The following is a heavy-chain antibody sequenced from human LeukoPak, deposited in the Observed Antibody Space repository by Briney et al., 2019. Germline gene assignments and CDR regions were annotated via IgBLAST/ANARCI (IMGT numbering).Heavy chain of an antibody. V-gene: IGHV3-21*01. J-gene: IGHJ4*02. D-gene: IGHD3-10*01. Sequence: GGSLRLSCAASGFTFNTYTMNWVRQAPGKGLEWVSFITSSSYIYYADSMKGRFTISRDNAKNSLYLQMNSLRAEDTAVYYCARGEVHYYGSGSDYWGQGTLVTVSS. CDR2: ITSSSYI. CDR3: ARGEVHYYGSGSDY. CDR1: GFTFNTYT.